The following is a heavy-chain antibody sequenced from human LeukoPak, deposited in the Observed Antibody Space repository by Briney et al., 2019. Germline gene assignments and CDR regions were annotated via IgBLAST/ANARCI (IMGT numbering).Heavy chain of an antibody. CDR3: ARDLRMAPLPYWFFDV. J-gene: IGHJ2*01. D-gene: IGHD5-24*01. Sequence: PGGSLRLSCAASGFTFSSYSMNWVRQAPGKGLEWVSSISSSSSYIYYADSVKGRFTISRDNAKNSLYLQMNSLRAEDTAVYYCARDLRMAPLPYWFFDVWGRGTLVAVSS. CDR1: GFTFSSYS. CDR2: ISSSSSYI. V-gene: IGHV3-21*01.